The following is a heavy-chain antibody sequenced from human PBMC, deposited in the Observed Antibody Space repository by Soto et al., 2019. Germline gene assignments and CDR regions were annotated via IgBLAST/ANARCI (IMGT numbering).Heavy chain of an antibody. D-gene: IGHD5-18*01. CDR2: IYYSGNT. J-gene: IGHJ4*02. Sequence: SDTLSLTCPFSGGTLSTYYWTWIRPPPGKGLEWIGYIYYSGNTNYNPSLKSRVTISEDTSKKQFSLKLSSVTAADTAVYYCARGGGYSNPYNFDYWGQGTLVTVSS. CDR1: GGTLSTYY. CDR3: ARGGGYSNPYNFDY. V-gene: IGHV4-59*01.